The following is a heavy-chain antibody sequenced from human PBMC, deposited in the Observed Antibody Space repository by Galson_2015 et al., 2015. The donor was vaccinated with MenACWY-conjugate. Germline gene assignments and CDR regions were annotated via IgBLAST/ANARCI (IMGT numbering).Heavy chain of an antibody. J-gene: IGHJ4*02. D-gene: IGHD3-9*01. CDR3: ARDHYDYDIYTGASDY. V-gene: IGHV1-18*01. CDR1: GGTFSGYT. CDR2: ISAYNGNT. Sequence: SVKVSCKASGGTFSGYTISWGRQAPGQGLEWMGWISAYNGNTNYAQKLQGSVTMTTDTSTSTAYMELRSLRSDDTAVYYCARDHYDYDIYTGASDYRRQGTLAPVSS.